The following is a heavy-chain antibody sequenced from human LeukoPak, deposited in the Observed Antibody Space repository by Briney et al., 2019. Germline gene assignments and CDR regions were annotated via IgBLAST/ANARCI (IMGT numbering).Heavy chain of an antibody. CDR3: AKHLTNAYYDMIWFDP. Sequence: SETLSLTCTVSGGSISNHYWSWIRQAPGKGLEWIGYVYYSGSTNYNPSVKSRVTISVDTSNNQFSLRLSSVTAADTAAYYCAKHLTNAYYDMIWFDPWGQGTLVTVTS. CDR2: VYYSGST. D-gene: IGHD3-16*01. V-gene: IGHV4-59*11. CDR1: GGSISNHY. J-gene: IGHJ5*02.